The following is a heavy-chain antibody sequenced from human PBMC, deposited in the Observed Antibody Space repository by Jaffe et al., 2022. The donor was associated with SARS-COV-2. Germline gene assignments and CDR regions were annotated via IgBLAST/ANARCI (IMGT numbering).Heavy chain of an antibody. V-gene: IGHV4-59*08. J-gene: IGHJ4*02. D-gene: IGHD3-10*01. Sequence: QVQLQESGPGLVKPSETLSLTCTVSGGSISSFYWSWIRQPPGKGLEWIGYIYYTGSTNYNPSFKSRVTISLDTSRNQFSLNLSSVTAADTAVYYCARRGRDGFSDFDYWGQGTLVTVSS. CDR2: IYYTGST. CDR3: ARRGRDGFSDFDY. CDR1: GGSISSFY.